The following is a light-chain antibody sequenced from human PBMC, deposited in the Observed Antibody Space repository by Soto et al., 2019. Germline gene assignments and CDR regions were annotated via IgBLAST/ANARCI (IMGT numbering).Light chain of an antibody. J-gene: IGLJ3*02. V-gene: IGLV2-14*01. CDR1: SSDVGTYNY. CDR3: SSYTTSNTQV. Sequence: QSVLTQPASVSGSPGQSITISCTGTSSDVGTYNYVSWYQHRPGKAPKLRIYDVSYRPSGVSNRFSGSKSANTASLTISGLQAEDEADYYCSSYTTSNTQVFGGGTQLTVL. CDR2: DVS.